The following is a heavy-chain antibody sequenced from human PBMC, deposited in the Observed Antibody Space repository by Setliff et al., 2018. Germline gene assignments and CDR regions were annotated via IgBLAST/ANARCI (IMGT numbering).Heavy chain of an antibody. CDR2: INSDGTST. D-gene: IGHD3-22*01. Sequence: PGGSLRLSCAASGITFSRFWMHWVRQTPEKGLVWVSSINSDGTSTNYADSVKGRFTISRDNAKNTLYLQMNSLRAEDTAIYYCVRHDSSGYYYYGMDVWGQGTTVTVSS. J-gene: IGHJ6*02. CDR1: GITFSRFW. V-gene: IGHV3-74*01. CDR3: VRHDSSGYYYYGMDV.